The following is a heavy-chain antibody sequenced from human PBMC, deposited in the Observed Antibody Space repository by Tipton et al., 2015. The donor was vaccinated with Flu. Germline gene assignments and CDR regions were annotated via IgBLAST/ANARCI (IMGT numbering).Heavy chain of an antibody. D-gene: IGHD4-11*01. CDR2: IHHTGTT. CDR1: GDSISSDYY. Sequence: LRLSCTISGDSISSDYYWGWIRQPPGKGLEWIGNIHHTGTTYYNPSLRSRVTIIRDKSKNQFSLKLSFVAAADTAVYYCARRDYSNYVSVPKNWFDSWGQGILVTVSS. V-gene: IGHV4-38-2*02. CDR3: ARRDYSNYVSVPKNWFDS. J-gene: IGHJ5*01.